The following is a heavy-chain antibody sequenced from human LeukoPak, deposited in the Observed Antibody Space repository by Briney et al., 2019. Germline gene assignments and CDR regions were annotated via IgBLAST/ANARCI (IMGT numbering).Heavy chain of an antibody. CDR2: IYYSGST. Sequence: SETLSLTCTVSGGSISSYYWSWIRQPPGKGLEWIGYIYYSGSTNYNPSLKRRVTISVDTSKNQFSLKLSSVTAADTAVYYCARDDAVVFDPWSQGTLVTVSS. CDR3: ARDDAVVFDP. D-gene: IGHD2-2*01. V-gene: IGHV4-59*01. J-gene: IGHJ5*02. CDR1: GGSISSYY.